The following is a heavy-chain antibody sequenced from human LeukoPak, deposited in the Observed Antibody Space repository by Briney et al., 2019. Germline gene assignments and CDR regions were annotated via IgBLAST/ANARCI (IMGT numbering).Heavy chain of an antibody. V-gene: IGHV1-24*01. Sequence: ASVKVSCKVSGYTLTELSMHWVRQAPGKGLEWMGGFDPEDGETIYAQKFQGRVTMTEDTSTDTAYMELSSLRSEDTAVYYCATDPITMVRGVIENDYWGQGTLVTVSS. CDR3: ATDPITMVRGVIENDY. J-gene: IGHJ4*02. CDR1: GYTLTELS. D-gene: IGHD3-10*01. CDR2: FDPEDGET.